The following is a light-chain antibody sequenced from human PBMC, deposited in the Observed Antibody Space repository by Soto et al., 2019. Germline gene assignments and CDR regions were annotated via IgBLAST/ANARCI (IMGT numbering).Light chain of an antibody. J-gene: IGKJ5*01. CDR1: RSVSSN. Sequence: EIVMTQSPATLSVSPGERATLSCRASRSVSSNLAWYQQRPGQAPRLLIYGASTRATDIPARFSGSGSGTDFTLTISSLEPEDFAVYYCQQRSNWPPITFGQGTRLEIK. CDR2: GAS. V-gene: IGKV3-15*01. CDR3: QQRSNWPPIT.